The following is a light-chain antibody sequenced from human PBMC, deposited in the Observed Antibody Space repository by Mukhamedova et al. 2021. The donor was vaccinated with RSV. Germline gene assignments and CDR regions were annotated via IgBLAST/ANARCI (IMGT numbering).Light chain of an antibody. CDR1: GSIASNY. J-gene: IGLJ2*01. CDR2: EDN. V-gene: IGLV6-57*01. Sequence: GSIASNYVQWYQQRPGSSPTTVIYEDNERPSGVPDRFSGSIDSSSNSASLTISGLKTEDEADYYCHSYDSNNQVFGGGTKLTV. CDR3: HSYDSNNQV.